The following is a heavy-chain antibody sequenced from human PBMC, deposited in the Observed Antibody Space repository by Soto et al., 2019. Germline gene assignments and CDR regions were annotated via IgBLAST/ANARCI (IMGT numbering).Heavy chain of an antibody. J-gene: IGHJ4*02. V-gene: IGHV3-33*01. CDR2: IWYDGSNI. CDR1: GFTFSRYG. D-gene: IGHD6-19*01. Sequence: PWGSLRLSCAASGFTFSRYGMHWVRQAPGRGLEWVAVIWYDGSNIYYADSVKGRFTISRDNSKDTLELQMNSLRAEDTAVYYCARDREQWLVGYYFDYWGQGTLVTVSS. CDR3: ARDREQWLVGYYFDY.